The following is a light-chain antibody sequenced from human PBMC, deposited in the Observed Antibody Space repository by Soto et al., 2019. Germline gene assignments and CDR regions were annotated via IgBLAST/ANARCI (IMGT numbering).Light chain of an antibody. CDR2: GAS. V-gene: IGKV3-20*01. Sequence: EIVLTQSPGTLSLSPGKRATLSCRASQSVSSNYLAWYQQKPGQAPSLLISGASTMATGIPDRFSGSGSVTDFTLTISRLEHEDFAAYYCQQYGRSLPITFGQGTRLEIK. CDR1: QSVSSNY. J-gene: IGKJ5*01. CDR3: QQYGRSLPIT.